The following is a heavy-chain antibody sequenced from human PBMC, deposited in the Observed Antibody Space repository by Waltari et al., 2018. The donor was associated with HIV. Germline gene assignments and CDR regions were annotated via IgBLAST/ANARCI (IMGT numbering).Heavy chain of an antibody. CDR2: INTKTGNP. CDR1: GYIFTNFA. J-gene: IGHJ5*02. CDR3: AKTYCNRTTCEKDIYGNWLDP. Sequence: QVQLVQSGSELKKHVASVKVSCKAAGYIFTNFAINWVRQTPGQGLEGMGWINTKTGNPTYAQDFTGRFVFSLDTSVSTAYLQITSLKAEDTAVYYCAKTYCNRTTCEKDIYGNWLDPWGQGTLVTVSS. D-gene: IGHD2-8*02. V-gene: IGHV7-4-1*02.